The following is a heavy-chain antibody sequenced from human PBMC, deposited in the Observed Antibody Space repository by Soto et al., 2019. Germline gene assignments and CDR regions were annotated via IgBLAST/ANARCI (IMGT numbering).Heavy chain of an antibody. Sequence: GGSLRLSCAASGFTFSSYGMHWVRQAPGKGLEWVAVISYDGSNKYYADSVKGRFTISRDNSKNTLYLQMNSLRAEDTAVYYCAKDRRFGELGSSYGMDVWGQGTTVTVSS. J-gene: IGHJ6*02. CDR3: AKDRRFGELGSSYGMDV. CDR2: ISYDGSNK. D-gene: IGHD3-10*01. CDR1: GFTFSSYG. V-gene: IGHV3-30*18.